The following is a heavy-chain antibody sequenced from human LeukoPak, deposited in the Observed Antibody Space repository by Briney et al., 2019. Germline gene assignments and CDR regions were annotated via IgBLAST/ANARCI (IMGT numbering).Heavy chain of an antibody. CDR3: ARASADYCSSTSCYLQYYMDV. CDR1: GYTFTSYD. D-gene: IGHD2-2*01. J-gene: IGHJ6*03. CDR2: MNPNSGNT. Sequence: ASVKVSCKASGYTFTSYDINWVRQATGQGLEWMGWMNPNSGNTGYAQKFQGRVTMTRNTSISTAYMELSSLRSEDTAVYYCARASADYCSSTSCYLQYYMDVWGKGTTVTVSS. V-gene: IGHV1-8*01.